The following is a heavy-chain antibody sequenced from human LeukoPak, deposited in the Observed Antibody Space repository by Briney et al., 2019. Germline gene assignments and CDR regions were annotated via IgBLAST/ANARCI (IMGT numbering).Heavy chain of an antibody. V-gene: IGHV1-18*01. Sequence: ASVKVSCKASGGTFSSYAISWVRQAPGQGLERMGWISAYNGNTNYAQKLQGRVTMTTDTSTSTAYMELRSLRSDDTAVYYCARHPMARGIDYWGQGTLVTVSS. CDR1: GGTFSSYA. CDR2: ISAYNGNT. D-gene: IGHD3-10*01. J-gene: IGHJ4*02. CDR3: ARHPMARGIDY.